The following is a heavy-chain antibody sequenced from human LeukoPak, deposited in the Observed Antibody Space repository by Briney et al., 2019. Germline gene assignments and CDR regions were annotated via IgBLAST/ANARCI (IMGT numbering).Heavy chain of an antibody. CDR2: IYYSGST. V-gene: IGHV4-59*11. D-gene: IGHD2-2*02. Sequence: PSETLSLTCTVSGGSISSHYWSWIRQPPGKGLEWIGYIYYSGSTNYNPSLKSRVTISVDTSKNQFSLKLSSVTAADTAVYYCARVQVVVVPADIPVLGAFDIWCQGKMVTVSS. CDR1: GGSISSHY. CDR3: ARVQVVVVPADIPVLGAFDI. J-gene: IGHJ3*02.